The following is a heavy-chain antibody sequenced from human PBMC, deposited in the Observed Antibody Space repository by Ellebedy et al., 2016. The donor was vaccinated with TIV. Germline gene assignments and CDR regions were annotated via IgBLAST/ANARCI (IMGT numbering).Heavy chain of an antibody. CDR1: GFTFSSFA. V-gene: IGHV3-23*01. CDR2: INGRGDRK. D-gene: IGHD4-17*01. J-gene: IGHJ4*02. CDR3: AKPARTDATDY. Sequence: GESLKISXAASGFTFSSFAMSWVRQAPGKGLEWVSSINGRGDRKYYADSVKGRFTISRDNSKNVMYLQLNGLRVEDTAIYYCAKPARTDATDYWGQGTLVTVSS.